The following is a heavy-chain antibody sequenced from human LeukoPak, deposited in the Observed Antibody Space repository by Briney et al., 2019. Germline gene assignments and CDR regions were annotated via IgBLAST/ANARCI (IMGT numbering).Heavy chain of an antibody. Sequence: ASVKVSCKASGYTFTSYGISWVRQAPGQGLEWMGWISAYNGNTNYAQKLQGRVTMTTDTSTSTAYMELRSLRSDDTAVYYCARFRENNSGSHSGSVYWGQGTLVTVSS. J-gene: IGHJ4*02. CDR1: GYTFTSYG. D-gene: IGHD1-26*01. CDR3: ARFRENNSGSHSGSVY. V-gene: IGHV1-18*01. CDR2: ISAYNGNT.